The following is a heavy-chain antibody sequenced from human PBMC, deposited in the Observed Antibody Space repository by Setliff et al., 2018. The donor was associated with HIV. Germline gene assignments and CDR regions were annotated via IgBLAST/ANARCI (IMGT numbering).Heavy chain of an antibody. V-gene: IGHV4-38-2*01. J-gene: IGHJ4*02. D-gene: IGHD3-9*01. CDR1: GLSVSSGYG. Sequence: PSETLSLTCDVSGLSVSSGYGWSWVRQPPGKGLEWIGTIYHSGITQYNPSLKGRVTMSVDSSKNQFYLKLSSVTAADTAVYYCTRGDYDILTGSATGSDSWGQGMLVTVSS. CDR2: IYHSGIT. CDR3: TRGDYDILTGSATGSDS.